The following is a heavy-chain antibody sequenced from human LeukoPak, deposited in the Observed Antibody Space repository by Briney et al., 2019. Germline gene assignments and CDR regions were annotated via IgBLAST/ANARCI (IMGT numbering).Heavy chain of an antibody. V-gene: IGHV4-61*02. D-gene: IGHD3/OR15-3a*01. J-gene: IGHJ4*02. CDR1: GGSISSGSYY. Sequence: SETLSLTCTVSGGSISSGSYYWTWIRQPAGKGLEWIGRVYISGSTNYNPSLKSRVTISVDTSKNQFSLKLSSVTAADTAVYYCARASLILKGPQKLYYFDYWGQGTLVTVSS. CDR2: VYISGST. CDR3: ARASLILKGPQKLYYFDY.